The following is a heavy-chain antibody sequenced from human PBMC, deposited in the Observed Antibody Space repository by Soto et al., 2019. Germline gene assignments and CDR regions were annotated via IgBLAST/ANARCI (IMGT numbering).Heavy chain of an antibody. CDR1: GYTLTELS. CDR3: AASLWFGELLFNWFDP. CDR2: FDPEDGET. V-gene: IGHV1-24*01. Sequence: ASVKVSCKVSGYTLTELSMHWVRQAPGKGLEWMGGFDPEDGETIYAQKFQGRVTMTEDTSTDTAYMELSSLRSEDTAVYYCAASLWFGELLFNWFDPWGQGTLVTVSS. D-gene: IGHD3-10*01. J-gene: IGHJ5*02.